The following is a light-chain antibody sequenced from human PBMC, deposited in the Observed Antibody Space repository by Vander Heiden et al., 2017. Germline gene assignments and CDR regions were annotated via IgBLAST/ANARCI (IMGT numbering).Light chain of an antibody. J-gene: IGKJ4*01. V-gene: IGKV3-11*01. CDR1: QSVDSY. Sequence: EIVLTQSPATLSLSPGERATLSCRASQSVDSYLAWYQQKPGQAPRLLIYDAANRATGIPARFSGSGSGTDFTLTISSLEPEDFAVYYCQQRRSWHTLTFGGGTKVEIK. CDR3: QQRRSWHTLT. CDR2: DAA.